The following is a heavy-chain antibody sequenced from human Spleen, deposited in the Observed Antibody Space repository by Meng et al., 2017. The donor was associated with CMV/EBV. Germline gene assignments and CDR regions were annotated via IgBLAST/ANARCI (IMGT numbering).Heavy chain of an antibody. D-gene: IGHD2-21*01. CDR3: AGGPLFHDY. V-gene: IGHV4-4*07. J-gene: IGHJ4*02. CDR1: GGSISSYY. Sequence: QVQLQGSGLGRVRPSESLSLPCTVSGGSISSYYWCWIRQPAGKGLEWIGRIYTSGSTNYNPSLKSRVTMSVDTSKNQFSLKLSSVTAADTAVYYCAGGPLFHDYWGQGTLVTVSS. CDR2: IYTSGST.